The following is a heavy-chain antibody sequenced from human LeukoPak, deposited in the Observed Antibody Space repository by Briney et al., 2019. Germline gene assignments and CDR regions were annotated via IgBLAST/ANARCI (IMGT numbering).Heavy chain of an antibody. V-gene: IGHV3-23*01. J-gene: IGHJ4*02. CDR3: AVNWNLDY. CDR1: GFTFSIYA. CDR2: ISASGDRT. D-gene: IGHD1-1*01. Sequence: GGSLRLSCAASGFTFSIYAMSWVRQAPGKGLEWVSSISASGDRTHYADSVKGRFTISRDTSKNTLSLQMNSLRAEDTAVYYCAVNWNLDYWGQGTLVTVSS.